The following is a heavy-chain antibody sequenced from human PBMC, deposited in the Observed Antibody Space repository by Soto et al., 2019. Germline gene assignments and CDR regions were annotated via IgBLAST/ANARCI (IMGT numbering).Heavy chain of an antibody. V-gene: IGHV4-59*08. CDR2: IYYSGST. Sequence: PSEALSVTCTVSGSSISRYYWSWIRQPPGKGLEWIGYIYYSGSTNYNPSLKSRVTISVDTSKNQFSLKLSSVTAADTAVYYCARHVPYCSDTSHCAYGMDVWGQGTTVTVS. J-gene: IGHJ6*02. CDR1: GSSISRYY. D-gene: IGHD2-2*01. CDR3: ARHVPYCSDTSHCAYGMDV.